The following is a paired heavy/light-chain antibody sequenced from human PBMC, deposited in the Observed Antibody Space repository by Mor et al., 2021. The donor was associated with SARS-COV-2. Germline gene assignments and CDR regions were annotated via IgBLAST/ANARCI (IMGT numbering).Light chain of an antibody. J-gene: IGKJ1*01. V-gene: IGKV1-17*01. CDR3: VQHNSYPRP. CDR1: QAIRND. Sequence: DIQLTQSPSSLSASVGDRVIITCRASQAIRNDLGWYQQKPGKAPKRLLYGASSLQSGAPSRFSVSRSGTEFSLTIASLQPGDFATYFCVQHNSYPRPFGQGTKVE. CDR2: GAS.
Heavy chain of an antibody. V-gene: IGHV4-4*02. CDR3: ARIEYDSSGSDWFDP. CDR1: GGSVSSSRNW. D-gene: IGHD3-22*01. CDR2: IYHTGSP. Sequence: QVQLQESGPGLVKPSGTLSLTCTVSGGSVSSSRNWWSWVRQTPGKGLEWIGDIYHTGSPNINPSLKSRVSLSLDKSKNQFSLNLTSVTVADTAVYYCARIEYDSSGSDWFDPWGPGTLVTVSS. J-gene: IGHJ5*02.